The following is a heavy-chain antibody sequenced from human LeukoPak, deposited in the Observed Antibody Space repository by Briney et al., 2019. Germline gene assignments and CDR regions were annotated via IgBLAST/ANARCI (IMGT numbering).Heavy chain of an antibody. Sequence: SETLSLTCAVYGGSFIDTYWTWIRQPPGKGLEYIGEINHSGSTNYNPSLKSRVTISVYTSKNQFSLKLRSVTAADTAVYFCARGIYYYDTSGYSASKYYMDVWGKGTTVTVSS. CDR1: GGSFIDTY. CDR3: ARGIYYYDTSGYSASKYYMDV. J-gene: IGHJ6*03. CDR2: INHSGST. V-gene: IGHV4-34*01. D-gene: IGHD3-22*01.